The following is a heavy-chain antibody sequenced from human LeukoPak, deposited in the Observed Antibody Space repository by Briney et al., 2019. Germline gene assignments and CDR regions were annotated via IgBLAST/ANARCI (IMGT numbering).Heavy chain of an antibody. J-gene: IGHJ4*02. Sequence: ASVKVSCKASGGTFSSYTINWVRQAPGQGLEWMGGIIPVFGTANYAQKFQGRVTITADESTSTAYMELSSLRSEDTAVYYCARVSGYDFWSGYYSDYWGQGTLVTVSS. CDR3: ARVSGYDFWSGYYSDY. V-gene: IGHV1-69*13. D-gene: IGHD3-3*01. CDR1: GGTFSSYT. CDR2: IIPVFGTA.